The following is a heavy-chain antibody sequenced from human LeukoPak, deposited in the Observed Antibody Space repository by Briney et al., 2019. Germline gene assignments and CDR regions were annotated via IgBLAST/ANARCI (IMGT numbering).Heavy chain of an antibody. CDR2: INPNSGGT. J-gene: IGHJ4*02. Sequence: ASVKVSCKASGYTFTGYYMHWVRQAPGQGLEWMGWINPNSGGTNYAQKFQGRVTMTRDTSISTAYMELRSLRSDDTAVYYCARWDYDFWSGYWTYFDYWGQGTLVTVSS. CDR3: ARWDYDFWSGYWTYFDY. D-gene: IGHD3-3*01. CDR1: GYTFTGYY. V-gene: IGHV1-2*02.